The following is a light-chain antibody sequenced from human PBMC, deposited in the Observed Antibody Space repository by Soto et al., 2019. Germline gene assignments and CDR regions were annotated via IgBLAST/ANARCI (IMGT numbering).Light chain of an antibody. CDR2: AAS. CDR3: QQSYSTPYT. Sequence: DIQMTQSPSSLSASVGDRVTITCRASQSISSYLNWYQQKPGKAPKILIYAASSWQSGVPARFSGSGSGTDFTLTISSLEPEDFATYYCQQSYSTPYTFGQGTKLEIK. V-gene: IGKV1-39*01. CDR1: QSISSY. J-gene: IGKJ2*01.